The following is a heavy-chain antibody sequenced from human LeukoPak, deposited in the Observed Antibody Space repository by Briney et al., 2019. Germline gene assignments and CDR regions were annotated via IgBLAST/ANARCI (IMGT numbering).Heavy chain of an antibody. D-gene: IGHD6-19*01. CDR3: ARDTAVAADRGYYYYYMDV. Sequence: ASVTVSCKASGYTYMHWVRQAPGQGLEWMGIINPRGGGTNYAQKFQGRVTMTRDMSTSTVYMELSSLRSEDTAVYYCARDTAVAADRGYYYYYMDVWGKGTTVTVSS. J-gene: IGHJ6*03. V-gene: IGHV1-46*01. CDR2: INPRGGGT. CDR1: GYTY.